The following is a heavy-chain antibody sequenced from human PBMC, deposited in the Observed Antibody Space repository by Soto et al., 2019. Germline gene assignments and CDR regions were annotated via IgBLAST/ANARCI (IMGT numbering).Heavy chain of an antibody. D-gene: IGHD2-2*02. CDR1: GGTFSSYA. J-gene: IGHJ6*02. CDR2: IIPIFGTA. CDR3: ARDHVVVVPAAIPNYYYYGMDV. Sequence: QVQLVQSGAEVKKPGSSVKVSCKASGGTFSSYAISWVRQAPGQGLEWMGGIIPIFGTANYAQKFQGRVTITADESTSTAYMELNSLRSEDTAVYYCARDHVVVVPAAIPNYYYYGMDVWGQGTTVTVSS. V-gene: IGHV1-69*01.